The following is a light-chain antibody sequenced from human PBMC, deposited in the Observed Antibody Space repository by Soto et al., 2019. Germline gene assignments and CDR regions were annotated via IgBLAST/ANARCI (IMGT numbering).Light chain of an antibody. CDR3: ATWDDSLSGLV. CDR1: SSNIGSNY. Sequence: QSVLTQPPSASGTPGQRVTISCSGSSSNIGSNYVYWYQQVPGSAPKLLIYMNNPRPSGVPVRFSGSKSGTSASLTISGLRSEDEADYHCATWDDSLSGLVFGGGTKLTVL. J-gene: IGLJ2*01. CDR2: MNN. V-gene: IGLV1-47*01.